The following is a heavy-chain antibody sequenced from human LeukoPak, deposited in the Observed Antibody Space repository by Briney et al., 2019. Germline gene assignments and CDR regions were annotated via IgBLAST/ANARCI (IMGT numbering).Heavy chain of an antibody. CDR3: TNTFMVRGVIYFDY. CDR1: GFTFDDYG. J-gene: IGHJ4*02. Sequence: GGSLRLSCAASGFTFDDYGMSWVRQAPGKGLEWVAFIRYDGSNKCYADSVKGRFTISRDNSKNTLYLQMNSLRAKDTAVYYCTNTFMVRGVIYFDYWGQGTLVTVSS. D-gene: IGHD3-10*01. V-gene: IGHV3-30*02. CDR2: IRYDGSNK.